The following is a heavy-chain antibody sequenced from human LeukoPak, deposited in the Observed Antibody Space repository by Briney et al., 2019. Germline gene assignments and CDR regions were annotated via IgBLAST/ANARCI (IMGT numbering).Heavy chain of an antibody. CDR2: INPNSGGT. V-gene: IGHV1-2*02. CDR1: GYTFTGDY. CDR3: ARSPLGIAAVDY. Sequence: GASVKVSCKASGYTFTGDYVHWVRQAPGQGLAWMGWINPNSGGTNYAQRFQGRVTMTRDTSISTAYMELSRLRSDDTAVYYCARSPLGIAAVDYWGQGTLVTVSS. D-gene: IGHD6-13*01. J-gene: IGHJ4*02.